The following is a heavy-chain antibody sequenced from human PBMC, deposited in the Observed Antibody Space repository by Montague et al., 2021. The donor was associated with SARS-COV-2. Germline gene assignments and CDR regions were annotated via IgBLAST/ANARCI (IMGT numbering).Heavy chain of an antibody. V-gene: IGHV4-39*01. J-gene: IGHJ5*02. D-gene: IGHD4-17*01. CDR3: ARHRNYGDHSLDNWFHP. Sequence: SETLSLTCTVSGDSTSCPNCYWGWIRQAPGKGLDWIGTIYNSGTTYYXPSLKRRLTISIDTSKNQFSLKLTSVTAADTAVYYCARHRNYGDHSLDNWFHPWGQGTLVTVSS. CDR2: IYNSGTT. CDR1: GDSTSCPNCY.